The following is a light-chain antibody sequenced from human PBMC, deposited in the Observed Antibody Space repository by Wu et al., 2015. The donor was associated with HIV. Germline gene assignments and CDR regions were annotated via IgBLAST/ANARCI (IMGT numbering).Light chain of an antibody. CDR3: QQYNTYVIPA. CDR2: KAS. Sequence: ASIGDTVTITXRASQSISTWLAWYQQKPGKAPNLLIYKASNLESGVPSRFSASGSGTEFTLTISSLQPDDFATYYCQQYNTYVIPAFGQGTKVEIK. CDR1: QSISTW. V-gene: IGKV1-5*03. J-gene: IGKJ1*01.